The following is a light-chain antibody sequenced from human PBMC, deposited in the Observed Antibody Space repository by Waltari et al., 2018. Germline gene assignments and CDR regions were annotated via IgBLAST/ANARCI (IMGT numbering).Light chain of an antibody. CDR2: SAS. J-gene: IGKJ4*01. V-gene: IGKV1-12*01. CDR1: QDIGRW. Sequence: DIQMTQSPSSVSASVGDRVTIKCRASQDIGRWLAWYQQKPAKAPKLLISSASILQSGVPSRFSGSGSGTDFTLTISSLQPEDFATYYCQQAATFPRDTFGGGTTVEI. CDR3: QQAATFPRDT.